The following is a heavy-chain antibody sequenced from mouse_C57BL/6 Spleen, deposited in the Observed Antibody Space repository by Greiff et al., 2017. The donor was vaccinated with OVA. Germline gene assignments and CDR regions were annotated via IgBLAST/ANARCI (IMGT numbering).Heavy chain of an antibody. CDR2: INPNNGGT. J-gene: IGHJ1*03. D-gene: IGHD2-1*01. Sequence: VQLQQSGPELVKPGASVKISCKASGYTFTDYYMNWVKQSHGKSLEWIGDINPNNGGTSYNQKFKGKATLTVDKSSSTAYMELRSLTSEDSAVYYCAPIYYGNPWYFDVWGTGTTVTVSS. CDR1: GYTFTDYY. CDR3: APIYYGNPWYFDV. V-gene: IGHV1-26*01.